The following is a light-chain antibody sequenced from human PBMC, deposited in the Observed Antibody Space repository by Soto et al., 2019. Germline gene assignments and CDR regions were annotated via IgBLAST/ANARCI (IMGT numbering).Light chain of an antibody. V-gene: IGLV3-21*04. CDR2: YDS. CDR3: QVWDSSCDHAV. Sequence: SYELTQPPSVSVAPGKTARITWGGNHIGSKSVHWYQQKPGQAPVLVIYYDSDRPSGIPERFSGSNSGNTATLTISRVEAGDEADYYCQVWDSSCDHAVFGGGTKLTVL. J-gene: IGLJ7*01. CDR1: HIGSKS.